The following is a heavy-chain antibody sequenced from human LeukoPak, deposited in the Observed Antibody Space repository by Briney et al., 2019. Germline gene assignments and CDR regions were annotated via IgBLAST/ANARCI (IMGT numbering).Heavy chain of an antibody. J-gene: IGHJ4*02. CDR2: INHSGST. Sequence: SETLSLTCAVYGGSFSGYYWSWIRQPPGKGLEWIGEINHSGSTNYNPSLKSRVTISVDTSKNQFSLKLSSVTAADTAVYYCARDRNPYGSGSYWSYYFDYWGQGTLVTVSS. D-gene: IGHD3-10*01. CDR1: GGSFSGYY. CDR3: ARDRNPYGSGSYWSYYFDY. V-gene: IGHV4-34*01.